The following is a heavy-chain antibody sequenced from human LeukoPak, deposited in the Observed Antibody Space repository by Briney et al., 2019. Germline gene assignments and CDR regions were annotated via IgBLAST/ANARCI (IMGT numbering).Heavy chain of an antibody. J-gene: IGHJ4*02. CDR1: GFTFSNAW. D-gene: IGHD4-23*01. CDR2: SSDTT. V-gene: IGHV3-53*01. Sequence: PGGSLRLSCAASGFTFSNAWMSWVRQAPRKGLEWVSTSSDTTYYTDSVKGRFTISRDTSKNTLYLQMNSLGAADTAVYYCARSRGPGNHYFDYWGQGALVTVSS. CDR3: ARSRGPGNHYFDY.